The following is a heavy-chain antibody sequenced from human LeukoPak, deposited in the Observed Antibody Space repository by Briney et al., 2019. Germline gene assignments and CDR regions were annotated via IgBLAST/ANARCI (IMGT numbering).Heavy chain of an antibody. D-gene: IGHD6-19*01. CDR2: VRSDGVTT. Sequence: PGGSLRLSCAASGFRLSTYSMSWVRQAPGKGLEWVSAVRSDGVTTFYADSVRGRFTISRDNSKNTLYLQMNSLRAEDTAVYYCAKAGIAVPATPEYCGQGTQVTVSS. J-gene: IGHJ4*02. CDR1: GFRLSTYS. CDR3: AKAGIAVPATPEY. V-gene: IGHV3-23*01.